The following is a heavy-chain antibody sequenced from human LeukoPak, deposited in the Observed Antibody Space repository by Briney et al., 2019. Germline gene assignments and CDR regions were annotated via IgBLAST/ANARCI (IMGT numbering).Heavy chain of an antibody. Sequence: SETLSLTCTVSGGSISSTSYFWGWIRQPPGKGLEWIGSIYYSGSINYNPSLKSPVTMSVDTPKNQFSLKLTSVTAADTAVYYCARQSIAARGYYYYMDVWGKGTTVTVPS. CDR1: GGSISSTSYF. CDR3: ARQSIAARGYYYYMDV. V-gene: IGHV4-39*01. D-gene: IGHD6-6*01. J-gene: IGHJ6*03. CDR2: IYYSGSI.